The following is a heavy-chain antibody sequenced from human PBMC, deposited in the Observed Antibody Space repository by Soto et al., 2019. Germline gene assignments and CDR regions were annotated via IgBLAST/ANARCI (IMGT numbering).Heavy chain of an antibody. CDR3: ARALAVAGSGPDS. D-gene: IGHD6-19*01. CDR2: ISYDGNNE. CDR1: GFTFSSYA. J-gene: IGHJ4*02. V-gene: IGHV3-30-3*01. Sequence: GGSLRLSCAASGFTFSSYALHWVRQAPGKGLEWVAAISYDGNNEYYADSVRGRFTISRDNSRNSLYLQINSLRLEDTAVYYCARALAVAGSGPDSWGQGTLVTVSS.